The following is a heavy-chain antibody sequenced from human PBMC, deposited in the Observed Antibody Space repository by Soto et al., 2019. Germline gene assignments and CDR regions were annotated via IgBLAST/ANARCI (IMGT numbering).Heavy chain of an antibody. J-gene: IGHJ4*02. D-gene: IGHD4-17*01. CDR2: ISAYNGNT. V-gene: IGHV1-18*01. CDR3: ARDRRPSTVTPPTT. CDR1: GYTFTSYG. Sequence: QVQLVQSGAEVKKPGASVKVSCKASGYTFTSYGISWVRQAPGQGLEWMGWISAYNGNTNYAQKFQGRVTMTTDTSTSTAYMELKNPRSDDTAVYYCARDRRPSTVTPPTTWGQGTLVTVSS.